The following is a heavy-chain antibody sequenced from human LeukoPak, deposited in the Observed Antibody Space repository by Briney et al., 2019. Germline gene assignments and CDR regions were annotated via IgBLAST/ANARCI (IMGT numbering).Heavy chain of an antibody. J-gene: IGHJ4*01. CDR2: INPGDSET. V-gene: IGHV5-51*01. D-gene: IGHD6-19*01. CDR1: GSTFINYW. CDR3: ARPGYRSRYFDY. Sequence: GESLKISCQGSGSTFINYWIGRVRQMPGKGLEWMGSINPGDSETKYSPPFQGQVTISADKSISTAYLQWSSLKASDTAMYYCARPGYRSRYFDYWGHGALVTVSS.